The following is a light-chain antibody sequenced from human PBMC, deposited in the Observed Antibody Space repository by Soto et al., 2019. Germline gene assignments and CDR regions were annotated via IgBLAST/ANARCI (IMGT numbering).Light chain of an antibody. CDR3: QQYNSYSIT. CDR1: QSISSW. V-gene: IGKV1-5*01. Sequence: DIHMTQSPSTLSASVGDRVTITCRASQSISSWLAWYQQKPGKAPKLLIYDASSLESGVPSRFSGSGSGTEFTLTISSLQPDDFATYYCQQYNSYSITFGQGTRLEI. CDR2: DAS. J-gene: IGKJ5*01.